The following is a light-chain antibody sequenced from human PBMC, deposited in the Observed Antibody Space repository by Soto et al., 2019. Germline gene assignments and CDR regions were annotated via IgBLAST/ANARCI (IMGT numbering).Light chain of an antibody. CDR3: QQSYSAPYT. J-gene: IGKJ2*01. V-gene: IGKV1-39*01. CDR1: QSISTY. CDR2: AAS. Sequence: DIQMTQSPSSLSASVGDRVTITCRASQSISTYLNWYHQKPGKAPRLLIYAASSLQSGVPSTFSGSGSGTDFTLTISSLQPEDFATYYCQQSYSAPYTFGQGTNLEIK.